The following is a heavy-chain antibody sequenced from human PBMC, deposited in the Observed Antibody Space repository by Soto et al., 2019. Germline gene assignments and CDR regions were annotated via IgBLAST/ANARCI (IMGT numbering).Heavy chain of an antibody. D-gene: IGHD3-10*01. CDR3: ARAWEITMVRGVSITSRWFVP. CDR1: CGSISSCDYY. Sequence: SETLSLTCTVSCGSISSCDYYWSWIRQPPGKGLEWIGYIYYSGSTYYNPSLKSRVTISVDTSKNQFSLKLSSVTAADTAVYYCARAWEITMVRGVSITSRWFVPWGQGTLVTVSS. V-gene: IGHV4-30-4*01. CDR2: IYYSGST. J-gene: IGHJ5*02.